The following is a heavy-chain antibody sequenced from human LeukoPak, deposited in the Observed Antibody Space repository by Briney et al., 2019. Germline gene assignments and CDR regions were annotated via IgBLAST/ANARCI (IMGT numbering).Heavy chain of an antibody. V-gene: IGHV3-64*01. CDR3: ATTNYYDSSGYYYGPFDY. CDR2: ISSNGGST. J-gene: IGHJ4*02. Sequence: GGSLRLSCAASGITVRSNYMSWVRQAPGKGLEYVSAISSNGGSTYYANSVKGRFTISRDNSKNTLYLQMGSLRAEDMAVYYCATTNYYDSSGYYYGPFDYWGQGTLVTVSS. CDR1: GITVRSNY. D-gene: IGHD3-22*01.